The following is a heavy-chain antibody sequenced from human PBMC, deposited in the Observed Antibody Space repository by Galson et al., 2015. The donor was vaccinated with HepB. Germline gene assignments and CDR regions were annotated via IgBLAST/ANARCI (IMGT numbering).Heavy chain of an antibody. D-gene: IGHD3-22*01. CDR1: GFTFSSYS. CDR2: ISSSSTI. Sequence: SLRLSCAASGFTFSSYSMNWVRQAPGKGLEWVSYISSSSTIYYADSVKGRFTISRDNAKNSLYLQMNSLRNEDTAVYYCARQTRWGYYDIAFDIWGQGTMVTVSS. V-gene: IGHV3-48*02. J-gene: IGHJ3*02. CDR3: ARQTRWGYYDIAFDI.